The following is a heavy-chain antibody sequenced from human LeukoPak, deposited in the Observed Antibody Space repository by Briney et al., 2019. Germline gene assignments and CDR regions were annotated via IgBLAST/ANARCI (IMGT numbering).Heavy chain of an antibody. CDR3: ARAHRSGWYDY. D-gene: IGHD6-19*01. V-gene: IGHV1-8*01. CDR2: MNPNSGNS. CDR1: GYTFTNYD. J-gene: IGHJ4*02. Sequence: ASVKVSCKASGYTFTNYDINWVRQATGQGLEWMGWMNPNSGNSGYAQKFQGRVTVTRNTSITTAYMELSSLRSEDTAFYYCARAHRSGWYDYWGQGTLVTVSS.